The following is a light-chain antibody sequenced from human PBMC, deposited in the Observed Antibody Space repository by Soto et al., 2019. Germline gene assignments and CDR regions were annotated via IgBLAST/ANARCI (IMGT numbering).Light chain of an antibody. CDR2: EVS. Sequence: QSVLTLPASVSGSPGQSITISCTGTSSDVGGYNYVSWYQQHPGKAPKLMIYEVSNRPSGVSNRFSGSKSGNTASLTISGLQAEDEADYYCSSYTSNSPYVFGTGTKVTVL. V-gene: IGLV2-14*01. CDR3: SSYTSNSPYV. J-gene: IGLJ1*01. CDR1: SSDVGGYNY.